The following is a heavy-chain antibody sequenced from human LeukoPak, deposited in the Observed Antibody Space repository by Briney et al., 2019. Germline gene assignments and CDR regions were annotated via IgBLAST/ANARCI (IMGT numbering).Heavy chain of an antibody. CDR2: IIPILGTA. Sequence: SVKVSCKASGGTFSSYAISWVRQAPGQGLEWMGGIIPILGTANYAQKFQGRVTITTDESTSTAYMELSSLRSEDTAVYYCARDSGEIYGDNWFDPWGQGTLVTVSS. D-gene: IGHD4-17*01. CDR1: GGTFSSYA. V-gene: IGHV1-69*05. J-gene: IGHJ5*02. CDR3: ARDSGEIYGDNWFDP.